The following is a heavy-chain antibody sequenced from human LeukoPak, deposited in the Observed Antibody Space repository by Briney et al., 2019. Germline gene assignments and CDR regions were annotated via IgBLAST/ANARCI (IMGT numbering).Heavy chain of an antibody. V-gene: IGHV1-69*04. CDR2: IIPILGIA. Sequence: SVKVSCKASGGTFSSYAISWVRQAPGQGLEWMGRIIPILGIANYAQKFQGRVTITADKSTSTAYMEPSSLRSEDTAVYYCARDVDTAMGAFDYWGQGTLVTVSS. CDR1: GGTFSSYA. D-gene: IGHD5-18*01. J-gene: IGHJ4*02. CDR3: ARDVDTAMGAFDY.